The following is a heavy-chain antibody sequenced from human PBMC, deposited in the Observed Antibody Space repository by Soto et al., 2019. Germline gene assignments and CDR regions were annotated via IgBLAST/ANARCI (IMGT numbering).Heavy chain of an antibody. CDR1: EFTFSSYA. Sequence: EVQLLESGGGLVQPGGSLRLSCAASEFTFSSYAMSWVRQAPGKGLEWVSAISDSGGSTYYADSVKGRFTISRDNSKNTLYLEVNSLRAEDTAVYYCAKDRDPCSSSSCFGRPFDYWGQGTLVIVSS. CDR2: ISDSGGST. D-gene: IGHD2-2*01. J-gene: IGHJ4*02. V-gene: IGHV3-23*01. CDR3: AKDRDPCSSSSCFGRPFDY.